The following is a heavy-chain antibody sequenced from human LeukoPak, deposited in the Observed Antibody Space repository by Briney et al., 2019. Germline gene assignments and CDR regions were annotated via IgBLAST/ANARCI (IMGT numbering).Heavy chain of an antibody. V-gene: IGHV3-66*01. J-gene: IGHJ4*02. Sequence: GGSLSLSCAASGFTVSNNYMSWVRQAPGEGLEWVSLVYSGGTTYYADSVKGRFTISRDNSKNTLYLQMNSLRAEDTAVYYCARDGEDYDSSGYYYYFDYWGQGTLVTVSS. D-gene: IGHD3-22*01. CDR1: GFTVSNNY. CDR2: VYSGGTT. CDR3: ARDGEDYDSSGYYYYFDY.